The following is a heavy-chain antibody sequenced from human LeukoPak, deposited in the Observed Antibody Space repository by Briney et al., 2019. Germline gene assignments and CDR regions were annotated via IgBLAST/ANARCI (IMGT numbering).Heavy chain of an antibody. CDR2: INPSSGGT. J-gene: IGHJ4*02. V-gene: IGHV1-2*02. CDR1: GYTFTGYY. Sequence: ASVKVSCKASGYTFTGYYMHWVRQAPGQGLEWMGWINPSSGGTNYAQKFQGRVTMTRDTSISTAYMELSRLRSDDTAVYYCARGVTIFGVVIVYFDYWGQGPLVTVSS. D-gene: IGHD3-3*01. CDR3: ARGVTIFGVVIVYFDY.